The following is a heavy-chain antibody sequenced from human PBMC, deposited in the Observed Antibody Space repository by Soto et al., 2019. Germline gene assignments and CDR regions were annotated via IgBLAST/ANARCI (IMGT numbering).Heavy chain of an antibody. J-gene: IGHJ5*02. V-gene: IGHV1-24*01. CDR3: ATGHGDTMXRGFLPGDTNSIDWFDP. Sequence: AAVKVSCKVSGYTLTELSMHWVRQAPGRGLEWMGGFDPEDGETIYAQKFQGRVTMTEDTSTDTAYMELSSLRSEDTAVYYCATGHGDTMXRGFLPGDTNSIDWFDPWGQGTLVTVSS. CDR2: FDPEDGET. D-gene: IGHD3-10*01. CDR1: GYTLTELS.